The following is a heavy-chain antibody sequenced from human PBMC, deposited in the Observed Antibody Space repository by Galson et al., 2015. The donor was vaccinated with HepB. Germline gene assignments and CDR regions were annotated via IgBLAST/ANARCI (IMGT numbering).Heavy chain of an antibody. CDR1: GFTFNTYG. CDR3: ARGGWYPEY. V-gene: IGHV3-33*01. D-gene: IGHD6-19*01. J-gene: IGHJ4*02. Sequence: SLRLSCAASGFTFNTYGIHWVRQAPGKGLEWVAVIWYDASRQYYADYVKGRFTISRDNSKNTVYLEINSLRAEDTAVYYCARGGWYPEYWGQGILVTVSS. CDR2: IWYDASRQ.